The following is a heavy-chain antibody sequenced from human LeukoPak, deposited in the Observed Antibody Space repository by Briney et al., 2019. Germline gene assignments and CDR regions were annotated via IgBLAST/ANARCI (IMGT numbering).Heavy chain of an antibody. CDR1: GLTFSNFA. CDR3: AKGSDYAWDFFNY. Sequence: GGSLRLSCAASGLTFSNFAMSWVRQAPGKGLEWVSSISSSSSYIYYADSVKGRFTISRDNAKNSLYLQMNSLRAEDTAVYYCAKGSDYAWDFFNYWGQGTLVTVSS. V-gene: IGHV3-21*01. D-gene: IGHD5-12*01. CDR2: ISSSSSYI. J-gene: IGHJ4*02.